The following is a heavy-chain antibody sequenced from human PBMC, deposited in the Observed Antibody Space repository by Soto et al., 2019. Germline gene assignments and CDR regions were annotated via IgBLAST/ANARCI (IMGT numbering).Heavy chain of an antibody. V-gene: IGHV5-51*01. D-gene: IGHD3-22*01. CDR1: GYSFTSYW. Sequence: PGESLKISCNGSGYSFTSYWIGWVRQMPGKGLEWMGIIYPGDSDTRYSPSFQGQVTISADKSISTAYLQWSSLKASDTAMYYCARIHYYDSSGYPTGYYFDYWGQGTLVTVSS. CDR3: ARIHYYDSSGYPTGYYFDY. J-gene: IGHJ4*02. CDR2: IYPGDSDT.